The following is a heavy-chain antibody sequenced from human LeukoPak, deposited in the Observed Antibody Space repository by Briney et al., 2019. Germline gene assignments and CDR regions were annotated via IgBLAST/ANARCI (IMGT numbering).Heavy chain of an antibody. J-gene: IGHJ3*02. Sequence: ASVKVSCKASGGSFSSYAIRWVRKAPGQGLEWMGGIIPIFGTANYAQKFQGRVTITTDESTSTAYMELSSLRSEDTAVYYCARISAFDIWGQGTMVTVSS. V-gene: IGHV1-69*05. CDR2: IIPIFGTA. CDR1: GGSFSSYA. CDR3: ARISAFDI. D-gene: IGHD3-3*02.